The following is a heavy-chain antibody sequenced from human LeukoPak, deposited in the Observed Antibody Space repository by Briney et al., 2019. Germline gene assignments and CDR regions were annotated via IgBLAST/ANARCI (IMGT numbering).Heavy chain of an antibody. J-gene: IGHJ4*02. CDR2: IYYSGST. CDR1: GGSISSYY. D-gene: IGHD6-19*01. Sequence: SETLSLTCTVSGGSISSYYWSWIRQPPGKGLEWIGYIYYSGSTNYNPSLKSRVTISVDTSKNQFSLKLSSVTAADTAVYYCARGEAVALYFDYWGQGTLVTVSS. CDR3: ARGEAVALYFDY. V-gene: IGHV4-59*01.